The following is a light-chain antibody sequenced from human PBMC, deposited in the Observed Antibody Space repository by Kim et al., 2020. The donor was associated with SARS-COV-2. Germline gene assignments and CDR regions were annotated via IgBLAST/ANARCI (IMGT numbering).Light chain of an antibody. CDR1: SSDVGGYKY. V-gene: IGLV2-14*03. J-gene: IGLJ2*01. Sequence: QSALTQPASVSGSPGQSITISCTGTSSDVGGYKYVSWYQQHPGKVPKLMLYDVSNRPSGVSNRFSGSKSGNTASLTISGLQAEDEADYYCSSYTSIATVVFGGGTQRTVL. CDR2: DVS. CDR3: SSYTSIATVV.